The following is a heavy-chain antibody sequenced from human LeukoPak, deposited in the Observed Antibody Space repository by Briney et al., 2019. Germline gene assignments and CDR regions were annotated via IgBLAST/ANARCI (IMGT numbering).Heavy chain of an antibody. CDR1: GFSFNNAW. V-gene: IGHV3-15*01. J-gene: IGHJ6*03. CDR3: VRSYYYYMDV. CDR2: IKSETDGGTT. Sequence: GGSLRLSCAASGFSFNNAWMSWVRQAPGKGLEWVGRIKSETDGGTTDYAAPVKGRFTISRDDSKNTLYLQMNSLKADDTAVYYCVRSYYYYMDVWGQGTTVTVSS.